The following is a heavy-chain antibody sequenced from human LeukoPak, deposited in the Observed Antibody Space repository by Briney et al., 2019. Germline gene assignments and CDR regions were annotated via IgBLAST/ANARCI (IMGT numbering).Heavy chain of an antibody. V-gene: IGHV3-23*01. J-gene: IGHJ4*02. D-gene: IGHD3-22*01. CDR1: GFTFSSYA. Sequence: GGSLRLSCAASGFTFSSYAMSWVRQAPGKGLEWVSTISGSGGSTYYADSVKGRFSISRDNSDNTLYLQMISLRAEDTAVYYCAKLLYYYDSSQPYWGQGTLVTVSS. CDR2: ISGSGGST. CDR3: AKLLYYYDSSQPY.